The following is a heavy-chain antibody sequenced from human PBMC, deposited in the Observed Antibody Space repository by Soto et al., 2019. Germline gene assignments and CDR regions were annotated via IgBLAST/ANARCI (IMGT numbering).Heavy chain of an antibody. CDR3: AIHTYYYDSSGLGFDP. Sequence: GGYLRLSCADSGFTFSSYWMNLVRQAPGKGLVWVSRINSDGSSTSYADSVKGRYTISRDNAKNKLYRQMNSLRADDTAVYYCAIHTYYYDSSGLGFDPWGQGTLVTVSS. V-gene: IGHV3-74*01. CDR2: INSDGSST. J-gene: IGHJ5*02. D-gene: IGHD3-22*01. CDR1: GFTFSSYW.